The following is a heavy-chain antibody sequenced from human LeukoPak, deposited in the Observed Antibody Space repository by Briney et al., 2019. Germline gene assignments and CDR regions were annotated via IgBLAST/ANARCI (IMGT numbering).Heavy chain of an antibody. Sequence: PSETLSLTCTVSGDSNSSSIYYWGWIRQPPGKGLEWIGCIYYNGYTYYTSSLKSRVTIFVDTSKNQFSLKLISVTAADTAVYYCARQGGDTMVRGVVRDWFDPWGQGTLVTVSS. CDR3: ARQGGDTMVRGVVRDWFDP. CDR2: IYYNGYT. J-gene: IGHJ5*02. CDR1: GDSNSSSIYY. V-gene: IGHV4-39*01. D-gene: IGHD3-10*01.